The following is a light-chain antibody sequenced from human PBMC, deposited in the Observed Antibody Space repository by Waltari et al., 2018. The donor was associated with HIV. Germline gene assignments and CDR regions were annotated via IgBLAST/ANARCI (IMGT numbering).Light chain of an antibody. CDR3: GTWDSSLSAVV. Sequence: QSVLTQPPSVSAAPGQKVTISCSGSSSNIGTNYVSWYQQLPGTAPKLLIYDNNKRPSGIPDRFSGSKSGTSATLGITGLQTGDEADYYCGTWDSSLSAVVFGGGTKLTVL. CDR1: SSNIGTNY. V-gene: IGLV1-51*01. J-gene: IGLJ2*01. CDR2: DNN.